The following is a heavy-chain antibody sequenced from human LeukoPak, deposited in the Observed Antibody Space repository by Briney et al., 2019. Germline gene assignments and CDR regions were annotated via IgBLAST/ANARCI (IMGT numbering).Heavy chain of an antibody. D-gene: IGHD6-6*01. J-gene: IGHJ6*03. Sequence: GGSLRLSCAASGFTVSSNYMSWVRQAPGKGLEWVGRIKSKTDGGTTDYAAPVKGRFTVSRDDSRNTLYLQMNSLKTEDTAVYYCTTDNIAARPGYYYYYMDVWGKGTTVTVSS. V-gene: IGHV3-15*01. CDR3: TTDNIAARPGYYYYYMDV. CDR2: IKSKTDGGTT. CDR1: GFTVSSNY.